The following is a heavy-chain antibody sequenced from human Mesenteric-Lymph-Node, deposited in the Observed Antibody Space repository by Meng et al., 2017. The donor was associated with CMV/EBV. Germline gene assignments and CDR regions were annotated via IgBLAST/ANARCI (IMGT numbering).Heavy chain of an antibody. D-gene: IGHD3-3*01. CDR1: GFNFRNSW. CDR2: HYTGDTT. Sequence: GGSLRLSCAASGFNFRNSWMSWVRQAPGKGLEWVSVHYTGDTTQYADSVKGRFTISRDNSKNTVHLQMNSLRAEDTAIYYCARVDFGGIQYWGQGTLVTVSS. J-gene: IGHJ4*02. CDR3: ARVDFGGIQY. V-gene: IGHV3-66*02.